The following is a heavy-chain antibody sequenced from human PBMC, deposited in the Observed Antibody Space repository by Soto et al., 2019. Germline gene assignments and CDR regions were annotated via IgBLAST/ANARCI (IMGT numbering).Heavy chain of an antibody. CDR3: ARGWGSGWMVNWFDP. Sequence: EVQLVESGGGLVQPGGSLRLSCAASGFTFSSYDMHWVRQATGKGLEWVSAIGTAGYTYYPGSVKGRFTISRENAKNSLYLQMNSLRAEDTAVYYCARGWGSGWMVNWFDPWGQGTLVTVSS. J-gene: IGHJ5*02. CDR1: GFTFSSYD. CDR2: IGTAGYT. D-gene: IGHD6-25*01. V-gene: IGHV3-13*01.